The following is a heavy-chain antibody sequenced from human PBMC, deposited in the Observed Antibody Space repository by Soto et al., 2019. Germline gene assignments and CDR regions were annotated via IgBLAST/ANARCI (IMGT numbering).Heavy chain of an antibody. CDR3: ARDRYSGYDPYYFDY. CDR1: GFTFSSYG. J-gene: IGHJ4*02. CDR2: IWYDGSNK. D-gene: IGHD5-12*01. Sequence: QVQLVESGGGVVQPGRSLRLSCAASGFTFSSYGMHWVRQAPGKGLEWVAVIWYDGSNKYYADSVKGRFTISRDNSKNTLYLQMNSLSAEDTAVYYGARDRYSGYDPYYFDYWGQGTLVTVSS. V-gene: IGHV3-33*01.